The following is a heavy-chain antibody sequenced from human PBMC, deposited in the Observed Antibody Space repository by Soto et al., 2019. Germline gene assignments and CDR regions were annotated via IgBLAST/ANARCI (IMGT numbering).Heavy chain of an antibody. V-gene: IGHV4-61*01. CDR1: GGSVSSGSYY. Sequence: SETLSLTWTVSGGSVSSGSYYWSWIRQPPGKGLEWIGYIYYSGSTNYNPSLKSRVTISVDTSKNQFSLKLSSVTAADTAVYYCAGGKLRLGYLSLFDYLRPGTLVTVSS. D-gene: IGHD3-16*02. CDR3: AGGKLRLGYLSLFDY. CDR2: IYYSGST. J-gene: IGHJ4*02.